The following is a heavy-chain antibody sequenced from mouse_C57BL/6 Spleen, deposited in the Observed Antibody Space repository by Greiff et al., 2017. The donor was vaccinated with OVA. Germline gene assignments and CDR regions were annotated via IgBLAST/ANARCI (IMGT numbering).Heavy chain of an antibody. V-gene: IGHV5-6*01. CDR3: ARLLSSYYAMDY. CDR2: ISRGGSYT. J-gene: IGHJ4*01. Sequence: DVHLVESGGDLVKPGGSLKLSCAASGFTFSSYGMSWVRQTPDKRLEWVATISRGGSYTYYPDSVKGRFTISRDNAKNTLYLQMSSLKSEDTAMYSCARLLSSYYAMDYWGQGTSVTVSS. D-gene: IGHD6-5*01. CDR1: GFTFSSYG.